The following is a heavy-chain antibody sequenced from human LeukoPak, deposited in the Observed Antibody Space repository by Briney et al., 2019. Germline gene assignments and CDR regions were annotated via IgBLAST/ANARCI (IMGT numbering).Heavy chain of an antibody. J-gene: IGHJ3*02. CDR1: GGSISPYY. Sequence: SETLSLTCIVSGGSISPYYWTWIRQPPGKGLEWIGYIYHSDNTNYNLSLKSRVTISVDTSKNQLSLKLNSVTAADTAVYYCATVVTMVREITSDTFDIWGQGTMVTVSS. D-gene: IGHD3-10*01. CDR2: IYHSDNT. V-gene: IGHV4-59*01. CDR3: ATVVTMVREITSDTFDI.